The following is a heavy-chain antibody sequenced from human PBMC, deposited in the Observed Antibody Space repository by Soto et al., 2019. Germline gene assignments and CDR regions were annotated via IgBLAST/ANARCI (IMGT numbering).Heavy chain of an antibody. CDR2: ISPDGKNQ. J-gene: IGHJ5*01. V-gene: IGHV3-30*18. D-gene: IGHD6-19*01. CDR3: VKPSGLDPDT. CDR1: GFTFSDYG. Sequence: PGGSLRLSCVVSGFTFSDYGMHWVRQAPGKGLVWVAVISPDGKNQYYPDSLRGRITSSRDDSKSTLYLQLNSLRAEDTAVYYCVKPSGLDPDTWRRGTKVACSS.